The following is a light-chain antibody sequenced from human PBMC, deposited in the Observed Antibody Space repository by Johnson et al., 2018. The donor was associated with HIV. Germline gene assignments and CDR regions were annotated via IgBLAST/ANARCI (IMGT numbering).Light chain of an antibody. Sequence: QSVLTQPPSVSAAPGQKVTISCSGSSSNIGNNYLSWYQQLPGTAPKLLIYENTKRPSGIPDRFSGSKSGTSATLGITGLQTGDEADYYCGTWDSSLSAKVFGTGNKVIVL. CDR2: ENT. CDR1: SSNIGNNY. CDR3: GTWDSSLSAKV. V-gene: IGLV1-51*02. J-gene: IGLJ1*01.